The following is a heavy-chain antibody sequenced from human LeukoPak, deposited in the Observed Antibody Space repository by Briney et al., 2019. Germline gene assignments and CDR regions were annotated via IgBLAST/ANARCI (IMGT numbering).Heavy chain of an antibody. V-gene: IGHV4-4*02. CDR1: GGSISSSNW. CDR2: IYHSGST. D-gene: IGHD6-13*01. Sequence: SETLSLTCAVSGGSISSSNWWSWVRQPPGKGLEWIGEIYHSGSTNYNPSLKSRVTISVDKSKNQFSLKLSSVTAADTAVYYCARVSQEYSSSWYSRGSFDYWGQGTLATVSS. J-gene: IGHJ4*02. CDR3: ARVSQEYSSSWYSRGSFDY.